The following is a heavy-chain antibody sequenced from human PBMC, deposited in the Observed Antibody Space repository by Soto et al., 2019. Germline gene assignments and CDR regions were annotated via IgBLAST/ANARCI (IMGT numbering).Heavy chain of an antibody. D-gene: IGHD3-22*01. V-gene: IGHV4-30-4*01. Sequence: KESGPTLVKPTQTLSLTCTVSGASINNNDYYWSWIRQTPGKGLEWIGYVYYSGTTDYIPSLKSRLSMSIDKSQNQFTLKLNSVTAADTATYYCARMSYFYDKWYFDLWGRGTLVTVSS. CDR2: VYYSGTT. CDR1: GASINNNDYY. CDR3: ARMSYFYDKWYFDL. J-gene: IGHJ2*01.